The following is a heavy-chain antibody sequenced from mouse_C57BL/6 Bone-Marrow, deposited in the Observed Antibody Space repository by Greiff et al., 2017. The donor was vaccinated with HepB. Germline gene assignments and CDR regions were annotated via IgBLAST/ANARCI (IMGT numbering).Heavy chain of an antibody. V-gene: IGHV14-4*01. CDR3: TTEAY. CDR2: IDPENGDT. CDR1: GFNFKDYY. J-gene: IGHJ3*01. Sequence: EVKLQESGAELVRPGASVKLSCTASGFNFKDYYMHWVKQSPEQGLEWIGWIDPENGDTEYASKFQGKATITADTSSNTAYLQLSSLTSEDTAVYYCTTEAYGGRGTGVTVSA.